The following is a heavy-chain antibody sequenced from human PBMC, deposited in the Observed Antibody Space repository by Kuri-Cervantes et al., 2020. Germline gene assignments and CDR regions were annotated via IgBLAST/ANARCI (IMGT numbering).Heavy chain of an antibody. Sequence: GESLKISCAASGFTFSSYSMSWVRQAPGKGLEWVSSISSSSSYIYYADSVKGRFTISRDNAKNSLYLQMNSLRAEDTAVYYCARDWEADSSSWYPFYYYYGMDVWGQGTTVTVSS. CDR1: GFTFSSYS. V-gene: IGHV3-21*01. CDR3: ARDWEADSSSWYPFYYYYGMDV. D-gene: IGHD6-13*01. CDR2: ISSSSSYI. J-gene: IGHJ6*02.